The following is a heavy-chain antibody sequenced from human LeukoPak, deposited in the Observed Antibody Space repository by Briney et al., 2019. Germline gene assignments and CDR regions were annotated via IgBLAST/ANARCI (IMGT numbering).Heavy chain of an antibody. D-gene: IGHD6-19*01. CDR3: ARFTLYSSGWSNPDY. J-gene: IGHJ4*02. V-gene: IGHV3-30*04. Sequence: GGSLRLSCAASGFTFSSYAMHWVRQAPGKGLEWVAVISYDGSNKYYADSVKGRFTISRDNSKNTLYLQMNSLRAEDTAVYYCARFTLYSSGWSNPDYRGQGTLVTVSS. CDR1: GFTFSSYA. CDR2: ISYDGSNK.